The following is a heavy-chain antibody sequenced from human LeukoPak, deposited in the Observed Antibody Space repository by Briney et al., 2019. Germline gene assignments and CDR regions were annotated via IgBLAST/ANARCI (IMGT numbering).Heavy chain of an antibody. V-gene: IGHV3-74*01. J-gene: IGHJ4*02. D-gene: IGHD2-2*01. CDR3: VRGCSSTSCYPSDY. CDR1: GFTFSNYW. Sequence: GGSLRLSCAASGFTFSNYWMHWFRQAPGKGLVWVSRINYDGSTNYADSVKGRFTISRDNARNTLYMQMNSLRAEDTAVYYCVRGCSSTSCYPSDYWGQGTLVTVSS. CDR2: INYDGST.